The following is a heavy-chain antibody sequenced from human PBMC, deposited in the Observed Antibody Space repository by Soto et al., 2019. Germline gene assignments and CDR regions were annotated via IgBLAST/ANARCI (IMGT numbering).Heavy chain of an antibody. CDR2: IIPIFGTA. V-gene: IGHV1-69*01. CDR3: ARGTYYYDSSGYYPGDY. D-gene: IGHD3-22*01. CDR1: GGTFSSYA. J-gene: IGHJ4*02. Sequence: QVQLVQSGAEVKKPGSSVKVSCKASGGTFSSYAISWVRQAPGQGLEWMGGIIPIFGTANYAQKFQGRVTMTADESTSTAYMELSSLRSEDTAVYYCARGTYYYDSSGYYPGDYWGQGTLVTVSS.